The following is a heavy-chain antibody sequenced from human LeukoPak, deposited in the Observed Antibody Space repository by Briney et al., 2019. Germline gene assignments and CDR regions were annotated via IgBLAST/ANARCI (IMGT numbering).Heavy chain of an antibody. J-gene: IGHJ4*02. CDR2: MNPNSGNT. D-gene: IGHD6-13*01. CDR1: GYTFTSYG. V-gene: IGHV1-8*02. CDR3: ASVIAAAGTGYYFDY. Sequence: ASVKVSCKATGYTFTSYGINWVRQATGQGLEWMGWMNPNSGNTGYAQKSQGRVTMTRNTSISTAYMELSSLRSEDTAVYYCASVIAAAGTGYYFDYWAREPWSPSPQ.